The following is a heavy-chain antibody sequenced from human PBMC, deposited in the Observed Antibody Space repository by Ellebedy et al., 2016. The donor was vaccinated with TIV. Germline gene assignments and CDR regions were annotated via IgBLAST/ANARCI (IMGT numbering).Heavy chain of an antibody. CDR3: ARDPPSINTRTWA. CDR2: IYSVGST. CDR1: GITVSNNY. Sequence: GGSLRLXXAASGITVSNNYMRWVRQAPGKGLEWVSLIYSVGSTYYADSVKGRFTISRDNSKNTLYLQMNSLRAEDTAVYYCARDPPSINTRTWAWGQGTLVTVSS. D-gene: IGHD5-24*01. V-gene: IGHV3-66*01. J-gene: IGHJ4*02.